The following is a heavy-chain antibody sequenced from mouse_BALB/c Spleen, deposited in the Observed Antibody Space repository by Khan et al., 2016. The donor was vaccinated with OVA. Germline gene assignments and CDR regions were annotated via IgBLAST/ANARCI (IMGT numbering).Heavy chain of an antibody. V-gene: IGHV2-6-4*01. CDR1: GFSLSRYN. D-gene: IGHD2-14*01. Sequence: QVQLKQSGPGLVAPSQSLSSTCTVSGFSLSRYNIHWVRQPPGKGLKWLGVIWGGGGTDYNSTLKSRLSISKDNSKSQVFLKMNSLQTDDTAMYYCARAYYRYDGYYAMDYWGQGTSVTVSS. CDR3: ARAYYRYDGYYAMDY. J-gene: IGHJ4*01. CDR2: IWGGGGT.